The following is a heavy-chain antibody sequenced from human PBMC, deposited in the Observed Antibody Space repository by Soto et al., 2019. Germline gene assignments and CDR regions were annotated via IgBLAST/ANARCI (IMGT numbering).Heavy chain of an antibody. CDR3: ARGGLSPGSCGGGCCHSDYYYGLDV. V-gene: IGHV1-69*01. J-gene: IGHJ6*02. Sequence: QVLLVQSGAEVKKPGSSVKVSCKASGGTLNNYAISWVRQAPGQGLEWMGGIIPIFGTPNYALKVQGRVTNNADESTNTVYMELSSLRAEDTALYFCARGGLSPGSCGGGCCHSDYYYGLDVWGQGTAVTVSS. CDR1: GGTLNNYA. CDR2: IIPIFGTP. D-gene: IGHD2-21*02.